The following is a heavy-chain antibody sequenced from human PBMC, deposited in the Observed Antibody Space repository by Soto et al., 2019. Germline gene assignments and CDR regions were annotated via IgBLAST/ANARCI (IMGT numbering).Heavy chain of an antibody. J-gene: IGHJ4*02. Sequence: PSETLSLTCAVSSVSISSSSWWSWVRQPPGKGLEWIAEIYYSGSTNYNPSLKSRVTISVDTSKNQFSLKLSSVTAEDTAVYYCAKEGSKYCTNGVCFIWGQGTLVTVSS. D-gene: IGHD2-8*01. V-gene: IGHV4-4*02. CDR2: IYYSGST. CDR1: SVSISSSSW. CDR3: AKEGSKYCTNGVCFI.